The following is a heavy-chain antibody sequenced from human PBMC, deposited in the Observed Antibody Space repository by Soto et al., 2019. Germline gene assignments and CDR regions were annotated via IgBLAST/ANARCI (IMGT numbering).Heavy chain of an antibody. J-gene: IGHJ4*02. D-gene: IGHD2-15*01. Sequence: ASVKVSCKASGYTFTSYYMHWVRQAPGQGLEWMGIINPSGGSTSYAQKFQGRVTMTRDTSTSTVYMELSSLRSEDTAVYYCASGPSRQDIVVVVAAPLDYWGQGTLVTVSS. CDR3: ASGPSRQDIVVVVAAPLDY. CDR2: INPSGGST. V-gene: IGHV1-46*03. CDR1: GYTFTSYY.